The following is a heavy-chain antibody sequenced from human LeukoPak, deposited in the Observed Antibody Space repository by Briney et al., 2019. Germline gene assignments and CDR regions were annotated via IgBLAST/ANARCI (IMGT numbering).Heavy chain of an antibody. D-gene: IGHD5-12*01. CDR2: IIPIFGTA. CDR1: GGTFSSYA. V-gene: IGHV1-69*13. J-gene: IGHJ4*02. Sequence: GASVKVSCKASGGTFSSYAISWVRQAPGQGLEWMGGIIPIFGTANYAQKFQGRVTITADESTSTAYTELSSLRSEDTAVYYCALNLGYSGYDYYFDYWGQGTLVTVSS. CDR3: ALNLGYSGYDYYFDY.